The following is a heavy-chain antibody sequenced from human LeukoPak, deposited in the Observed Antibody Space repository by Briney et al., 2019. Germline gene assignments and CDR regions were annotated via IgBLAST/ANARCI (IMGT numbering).Heavy chain of an antibody. CDR1: GFTFSSYS. D-gene: IGHD4-17*01. J-gene: IGHJ4*02. V-gene: IGHV3-21*01. CDR3: AKGGASVTRYVDY. CDR2: ISGSSSYI. Sequence: VGSLRLSCAASGFTFSSYSMNWVRQAPGKGLEWVSSISGSSSYIYYADSVKGRFTISRDNSQNTLYLQMNSLRPEDTAVYYCAKGGASVTRYVDYWGQGTLVTVSS.